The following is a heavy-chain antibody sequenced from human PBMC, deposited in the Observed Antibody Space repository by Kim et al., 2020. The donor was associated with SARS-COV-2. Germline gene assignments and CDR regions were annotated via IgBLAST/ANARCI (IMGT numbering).Heavy chain of an antibody. CDR3: ARETLGTYYYYGMDV. Sequence: GGSLRLSCAASGFTFSSYSMNWVRQAPGKGLEWVSSISSSSSYIYYADSVKGRFTISRDNAKNSLYLQMNSLRDEDTAVYYCARETLGTYYYYGMDVWGQGNTFTVSS. J-gene: IGHJ6*02. CDR2: ISSSSSYI. V-gene: IGHV3-21*01. CDR1: GFTFSSYS.